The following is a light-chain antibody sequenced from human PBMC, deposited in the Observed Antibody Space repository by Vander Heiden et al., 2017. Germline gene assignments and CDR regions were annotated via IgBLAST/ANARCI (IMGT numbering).Light chain of an antibody. CDR1: QGISNY. CDR2: DAS. V-gene: IGKV1-33*01. Sequence: DIYMTQSPPSLSVSVGDRVTITCQASQGISNYLNWYQQKPGKAPKLLIYDASNLERGVPSRFSGSGSGTDFTFTISSLQPEDIATYYCQQYYNLPLTFGPGTKLDIK. CDR3: QQYYNLPLT. J-gene: IGKJ3*01.